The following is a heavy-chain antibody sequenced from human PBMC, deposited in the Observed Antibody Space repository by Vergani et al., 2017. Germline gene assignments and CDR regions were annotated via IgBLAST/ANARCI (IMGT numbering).Heavy chain of an antibody. Sequence: EVQLLESGGGLVQPGGSLRLSCEASGFSFPGYAMSWVRQAPGKGLEWVSSVSGSSATPYYADSVKGRFIISRDNSKNTLHLQMNSLRADDTAVYYCAKDYDILTGYARTYYFDYWGQGTLVTVSS. V-gene: IGHV3-23*01. CDR2: VSGSSATP. D-gene: IGHD3-9*01. J-gene: IGHJ4*02. CDR1: GFSFPGYA. CDR3: AKDYDILTGYARTYYFDY.